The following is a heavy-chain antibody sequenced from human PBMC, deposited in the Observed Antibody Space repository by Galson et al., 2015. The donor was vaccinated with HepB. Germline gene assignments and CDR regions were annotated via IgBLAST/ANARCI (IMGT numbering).Heavy chain of an antibody. CDR2: IIPIFGTA. D-gene: IGHD6-19*01. V-gene: IGHV1-69*13. CDR3: ARDPTRIAVAGESGDY. J-gene: IGHJ4*02. Sequence: SVKVSCKASGGTFSSYAISWVRQAPGQGLEWMGGIIPIFGTANYAQKFKGRVTITADESTSTAYMELSSLRSEDTAVYYCARDPTRIAVAGESGDYWGQGTLVTVSS. CDR1: GGTFSSYA.